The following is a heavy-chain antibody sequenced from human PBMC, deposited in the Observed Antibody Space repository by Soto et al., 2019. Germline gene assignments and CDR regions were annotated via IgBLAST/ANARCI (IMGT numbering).Heavy chain of an antibody. CDR3: GKWAPGTSFDF. CDR2: IIPILGIA. Sequence: SVKVSCKASGYTFTSYDINWVRQATGQGLEWMGRIIPILGIANYAQKFQGRVTITADKSTSTAYMELSSLRSEDTAVYYCGKWAPGTSFDFWGQGTLVTVSS. D-gene: IGHD1-7*01. J-gene: IGHJ4*02. V-gene: IGHV1-69*04. CDR1: GYTFTSYD.